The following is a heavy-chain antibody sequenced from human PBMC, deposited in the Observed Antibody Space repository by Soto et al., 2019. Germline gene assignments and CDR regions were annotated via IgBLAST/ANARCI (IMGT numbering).Heavy chain of an antibody. V-gene: IGHV1-69*13. CDR1: GGTFSSSA. J-gene: IGHJ4*02. Sequence: SVKVSCKAAGGTFSSSAICWVRQAPGQGLEWMGVIISIFGTANYVQKVQVSVTITADECTRTAYMELSSLRSVDTAVYYCPKDPGLAARTTYFDYWGQGTLVTVSS. CDR2: IISIFGTA. D-gene: IGHD6-6*01. CDR3: PKDPGLAARTTYFDY.